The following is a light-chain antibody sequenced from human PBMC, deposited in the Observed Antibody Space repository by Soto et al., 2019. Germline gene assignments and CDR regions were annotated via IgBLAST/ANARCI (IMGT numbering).Light chain of an antibody. CDR1: LDISNW. Sequence: IQMTQSPSTLSASLGDRVTITCRASLDISNWMAWYQQKPGKAPILLIYGAPTLQSGVPSRFSGSGSGTEFNLTITSLQPGDFATYYCQQYNSFPPYTFGPGTKVEI. CDR3: QQYNSFPPYT. J-gene: IGKJ3*01. CDR2: GAP. V-gene: IGKV1-5*01.